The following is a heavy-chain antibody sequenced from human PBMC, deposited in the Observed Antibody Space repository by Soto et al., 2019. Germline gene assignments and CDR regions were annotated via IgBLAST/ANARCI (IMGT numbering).Heavy chain of an antibody. Sequence: GGSLRLSCAASGFNFSTYSMNWVRQAPGKGLEWASSVSASSTYIHYADAVKGRFTISRDNAKNSLSLQMNSLRAEDTAVYYCARHAYYYDSSGYFDPWGQGTTVTVSS. CDR1: GFNFSTYS. J-gene: IGHJ5*02. D-gene: IGHD3-22*01. CDR3: ARHAYYYDSSGYFDP. CDR2: VSASSTYI. V-gene: IGHV3-21*01.